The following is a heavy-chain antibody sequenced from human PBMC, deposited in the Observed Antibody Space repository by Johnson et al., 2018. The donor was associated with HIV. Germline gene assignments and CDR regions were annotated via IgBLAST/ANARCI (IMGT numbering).Heavy chain of an antibody. J-gene: IGHJ3*01. V-gene: IGHV3-66*01. CDR3: SRATYYYDTSGYLTRPRAFDV. Sequence: EVQLVESGGGLVQPGGSLRLSCAASGFTVSSNYMSWVRQAPGKGLEWVSVIYTGGSTYYADSVKGLFTISRDNAKNSLYLEMNSLRAEDTALYYCSRATYYYDTSGYLTRPRAFDVWGLGTMVTVSS. CDR1: GFTVSSNY. D-gene: IGHD3-22*01. CDR2: IYTGGST.